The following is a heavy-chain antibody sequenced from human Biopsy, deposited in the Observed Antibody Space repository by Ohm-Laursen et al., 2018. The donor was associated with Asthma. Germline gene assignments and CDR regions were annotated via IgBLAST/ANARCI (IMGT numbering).Heavy chain of an antibody. J-gene: IGHJ3*01. CDR2: VNTGNGDT. CDR3: ARTYYDFLTGQVNDAFAL. Sequence: ASVKVSCKASGYNFISFAIHWVRQAPGQRLEWMGWVNTGNGDTKYSQKFQGRVTIARDTSASTAYMELRSLRSEDTATYYCARTYYDFLTGQVNDAFALWGQGTMVTVSS. D-gene: IGHD3-9*01. V-gene: IGHV1-3*04. CDR1: GYNFISFA.